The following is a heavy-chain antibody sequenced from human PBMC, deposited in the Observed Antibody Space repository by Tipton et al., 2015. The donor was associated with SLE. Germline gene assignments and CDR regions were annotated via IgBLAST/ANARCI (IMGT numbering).Heavy chain of an antibody. V-gene: IGHV4-59*01. CDR3: ASGEVVAIPGGPPLYYYHALDV. CDR1: GGSISNYC. Sequence: TLSLTCTVSGGSISNYCWSWIRQPPGKGLEWIGYIDYRGSTNYNPSLKSRVTISADTSKSQFSLKLRSVTAADTAVYYCASGEVVAIPGGPPLYYYHALDVWGQGTTVTVSS. J-gene: IGHJ6*02. CDR2: IDYRGST. D-gene: IGHD2-15*01.